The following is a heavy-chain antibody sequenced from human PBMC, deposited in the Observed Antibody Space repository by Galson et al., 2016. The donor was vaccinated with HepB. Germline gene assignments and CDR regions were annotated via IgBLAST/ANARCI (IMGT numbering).Heavy chain of an antibody. Sequence: SLRLSCAASGFTFSTSGTHWVRQAPGKGLEWVAVISYDGSNKFYADSVKGRFTISRDNSKNTLYLQMNSLRAEDTALYYCAKDKGSGSYYNEPIPRYFATDVWGQGTTVTVSS. J-gene: IGHJ6*02. CDR2: ISYDGSNK. D-gene: IGHD3-10*01. CDR1: GFTFSTSG. CDR3: AKDKGSGSYYNEPIPRYFATDV. V-gene: IGHV3-30*18.